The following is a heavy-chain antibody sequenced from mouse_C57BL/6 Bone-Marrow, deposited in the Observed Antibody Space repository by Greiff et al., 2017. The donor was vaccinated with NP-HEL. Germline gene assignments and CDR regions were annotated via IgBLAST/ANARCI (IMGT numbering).Heavy chain of an antibody. Sequence: QVQLQQSGAELARPGASVKLSCKASGYTFTSYGISWVKQRTGQGLEWIGEIYPRSGNTYYNEKFKGKATLTADKSSSTAYMELRSLTSEDSAVYFCARPLTGTGFAYWGQGTLVTVSA. J-gene: IGHJ3*01. CDR1: GYTFTSYG. CDR2: IYPRSGNT. D-gene: IGHD4-1*01. V-gene: IGHV1-81*01. CDR3: ARPLTGTGFAY.